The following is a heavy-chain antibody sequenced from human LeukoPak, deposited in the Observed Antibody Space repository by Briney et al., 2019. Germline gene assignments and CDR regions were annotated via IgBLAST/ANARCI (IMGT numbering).Heavy chain of an antibody. CDR1: GFTFSSYA. Sequence: KPGGSLRLSCAASGFTFSSYAMSWVRQAPGKGLEWVGRIKSKTDGGTTGYAAPVKGRFTISRDDSKNTLYLQMNSLKTEDTAVYYCTTPPLLLWFGESYYFDYWGQGTLVTVSS. D-gene: IGHD3-10*01. CDR2: IKSKTDGGTT. CDR3: TTPPLLLWFGESYYFDY. J-gene: IGHJ4*02. V-gene: IGHV3-15*01.